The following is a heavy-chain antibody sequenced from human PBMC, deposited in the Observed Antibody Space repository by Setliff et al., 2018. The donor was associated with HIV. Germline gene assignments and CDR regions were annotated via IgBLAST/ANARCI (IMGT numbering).Heavy chain of an antibody. D-gene: IGHD2-15*01. Sequence: SQTLSLTCTVSGGSISSYYWSWIRQPAGKGLEWIGRIYSSGSTNYNPSLKSRVTLSIDTSKNQFSLKLTSVTAADTAVYYCARGGGLNWFDPWGQGTLVTVSS. V-gene: IGHV4-4*07. CDR3: ARGGGLNWFDP. CDR1: GGSISSYY. J-gene: IGHJ5*02. CDR2: IYSSGST.